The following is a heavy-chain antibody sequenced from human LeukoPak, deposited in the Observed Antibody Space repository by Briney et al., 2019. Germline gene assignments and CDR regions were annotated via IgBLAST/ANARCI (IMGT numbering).Heavy chain of an antibody. CDR3: ARMPKIAVAGMRFDP. CDR1: GGXISSGSYY. V-gene: IGHV4-39*01. CDR2: INYSGST. J-gene: IGHJ5*02. D-gene: IGHD6-19*01. Sequence: PSETLSLTCTVSGGXISSGSYYWGWIRQPPGKGLEWIGSINYSGSTYYKPSLKSRITISVDTSKNQFSLKLSSATAADTAVHYCARMPKIAVAGMRFDPWGQGTLVTVSS.